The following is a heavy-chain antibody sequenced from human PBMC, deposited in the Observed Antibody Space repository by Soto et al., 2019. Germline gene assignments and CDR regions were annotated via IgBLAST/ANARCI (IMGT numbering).Heavy chain of an antibody. CDR3: ASRYDILTGYYGGYFDY. CDR1: GGSISSGGYS. CDR2: IYHSGST. Sequence: SETLSLTCAVSGGSISSGGYSWSWIRQPPGKGLEWIGYIYHSGSTYYNPSLKSRVTISVDRSKNQFSLKLSSVTAADTAVYYCASRYDILTGYYGGYFDYWGQGTLVTVSS. D-gene: IGHD3-9*01. V-gene: IGHV4-30-2*01. J-gene: IGHJ4*02.